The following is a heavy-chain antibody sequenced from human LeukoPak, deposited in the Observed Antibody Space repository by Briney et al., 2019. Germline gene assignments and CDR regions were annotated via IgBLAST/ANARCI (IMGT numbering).Heavy chain of an antibody. V-gene: IGHV3-53*01. CDR1: GFTVSSNS. Sequence: PGGSLRLSCTVSGFTVSSNSMSWVRQAPGKGLEWVSFIYSDNTHYSDSVKGRFTISRDNSKNTLYLQMNSLRAEDTAVYYCARGVMITFGGVIVRPVPQAFDIWGQGTMVTVSS. CDR3: ARGVMITFGGVIVRPVPQAFDI. CDR2: IYSDNT. J-gene: IGHJ3*02. D-gene: IGHD3-16*02.